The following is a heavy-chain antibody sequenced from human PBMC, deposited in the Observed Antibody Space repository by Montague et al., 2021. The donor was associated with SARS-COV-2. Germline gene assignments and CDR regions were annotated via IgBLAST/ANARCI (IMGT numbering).Heavy chain of an antibody. CDR3: VKGSGYY. J-gene: IGHJ4*02. D-gene: IGHD3-22*01. Sequence: SETLSLTCTVTGDSVISNKYYWSWIRQPPGKGLEWIGFIYDSGSTCYNPSLHSRVTITIDTSKNQFSLNLMSVTAADTAVYYCVKGSGYYWGQGTLVTVSS. CDR2: IYDSGST. V-gene: IGHV4-61*01. CDR1: GDSVISNKYY.